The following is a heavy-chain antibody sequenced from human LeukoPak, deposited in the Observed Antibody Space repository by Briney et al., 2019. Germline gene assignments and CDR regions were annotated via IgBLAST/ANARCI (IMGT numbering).Heavy chain of an antibody. J-gene: IGHJ4*02. V-gene: IGHV4-39*01. CDR2: IYYSGST. CDR3: AGQNYDFWSGYYTGGVTEDY. CDR1: GGSISSSNYY. D-gene: IGHD3-3*01. Sequence: PSETLSLTCTVSGGSISSSNYYWGWIRQPPGKGLEWIGSIYYSGSTYYNPSLKSRVTISVDTSKNQFSLKLSSVTAADTAVYYCAGQNYDFWSGYYTGGVTEDYWGQGTLVTVSS.